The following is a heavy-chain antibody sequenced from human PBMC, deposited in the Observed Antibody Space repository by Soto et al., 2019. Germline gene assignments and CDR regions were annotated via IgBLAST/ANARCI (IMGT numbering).Heavy chain of an antibody. CDR2: IYYSGTT. V-gene: IGHV4-59*12. CDR3: ARVKLAAAGTLDAFDI. D-gene: IGHD6-13*01. Sequence: PSETLSLTCTVSGGSISPYYWSWIRQSPGKGLEWIAYIYYSGTTNYNPSLKSRVTISVDTSKNQFSLELRSVTAADTAVYYCARVKLAAAGTLDAFDIWGQGTMVTVSS. CDR1: GGSISPYY. J-gene: IGHJ3*02.